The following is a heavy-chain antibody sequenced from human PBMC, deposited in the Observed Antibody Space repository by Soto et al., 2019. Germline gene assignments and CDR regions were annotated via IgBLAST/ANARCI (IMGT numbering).Heavy chain of an antibody. CDR3: ASDLDGDSPNWFDP. CDR2: IYYSGST. Sequence: SETLSLTCTVSGGSISSYYWSWIRQPPGKGLEWIGYIYYSGSTNYNPSLKSRVTISVDTSKNQISLKLSSVTAADTAVYYCASDLDGDSPNWFDPWGQGTLVTVSS. CDR1: GGSISSYY. J-gene: IGHJ5*02. V-gene: IGHV4-59*01. D-gene: IGHD4-17*01.